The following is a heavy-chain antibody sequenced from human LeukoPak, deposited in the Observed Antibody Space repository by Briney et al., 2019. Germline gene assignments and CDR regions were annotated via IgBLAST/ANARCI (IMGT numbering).Heavy chain of an antibody. V-gene: IGHV3-48*04. CDR2: ISISASTI. Sequence: GGSLRLSCAASGFTFSTYSMNWVRQAPGKGLEWVSYISISASTIYYADSVKGRFTISRDNAKNSLYLQMNSLRAEDTAVYYCARDSLPLPVAEFDYWGQGTLVTVSS. CDR1: GFTFSTYS. D-gene: IGHD2-2*01. CDR3: ARDSLPLPVAEFDY. J-gene: IGHJ4*02.